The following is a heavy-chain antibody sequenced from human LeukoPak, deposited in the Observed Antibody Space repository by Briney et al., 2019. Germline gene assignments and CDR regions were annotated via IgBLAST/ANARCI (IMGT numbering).Heavy chain of an antibody. D-gene: IGHD5-24*01. CDR2: IYSGGST. CDR1: GFTVSSNY. V-gene: IGHV3-53*01. CDR3: ARDRRWRRDSKTPYYYYGMDV. J-gene: IGHJ6*02. Sequence: PGGSLRLSCAASGFTVSSNYMSWVRQAPGKGLEWVSVIYSGGSTYYADSVKGRFTISRDNSKNTLYLQMNSLRAEDTAVYYCARDRRWRRDSKTPYYYYGMDVWGQGTTVTVS.